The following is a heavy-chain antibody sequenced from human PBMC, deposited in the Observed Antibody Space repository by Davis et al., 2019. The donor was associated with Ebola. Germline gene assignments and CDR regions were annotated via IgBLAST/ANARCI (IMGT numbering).Heavy chain of an antibody. CDR1: GFTFSSYA. CDR2: ISGSGGST. J-gene: IGHJ4*02. D-gene: IGHD2-2*01. V-gene: IGHV3-23*01. CDR3: AKDACSTSCYDY. Sequence: GESLKISCAASGFTFSSYAMSWVRQAPGKGLEWVSAISGSGGSTYYADSVKGRFTISRDNSKNTLYLQMNSLRAEDTAVYYCAKDACSTSCYDYWGQGNLVTVSS.